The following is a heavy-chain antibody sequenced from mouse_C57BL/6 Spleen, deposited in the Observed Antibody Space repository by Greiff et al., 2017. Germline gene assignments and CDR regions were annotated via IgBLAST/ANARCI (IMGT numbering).Heavy chain of an antibody. D-gene: IGHD1-1*01. CDR2: IWRGGST. J-gene: IGHJ4*01. Sequence: VHLVESGPGLVQPSQSLSITCTVSGFSLTSYGVHWVRQSPGKGLEWLGVIWRGGSTDYNAAFMSRLSITKDNSKSQVFFKMNSLQADDTAIYYCAKGCYYVDYYAMDCWGQGTSVTVSS. CDR3: AKGCYYVDYYAMDC. V-gene: IGHV2-5*01. CDR1: GFSLTSYG.